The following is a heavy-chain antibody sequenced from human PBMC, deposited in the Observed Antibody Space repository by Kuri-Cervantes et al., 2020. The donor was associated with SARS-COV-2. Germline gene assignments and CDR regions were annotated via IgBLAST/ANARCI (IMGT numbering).Heavy chain of an antibody. V-gene: IGHV3-23*03. CDR3: AKTAVTGTGRGYFQQ. Sequence: GESLKISCAASGFTFSSYAMSWVRQAPGKGLEWVSVIYSGGSSTYYADSVKGRFTMSRDYSKNMVYLQMNSLGVEDTAIYYCAKTAVTGTGRGYFQQWGQGTLVTVSS. D-gene: IGHD2-21*02. J-gene: IGHJ1*01. CDR1: GFTFSSYA. CDR2: IYSGGSST.